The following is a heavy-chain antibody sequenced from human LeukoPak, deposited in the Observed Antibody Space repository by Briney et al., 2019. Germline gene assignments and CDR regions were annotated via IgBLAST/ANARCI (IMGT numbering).Heavy chain of an antibody. D-gene: IGHD3-22*01. CDR1: GGSISSDY. V-gene: IGHV4-59*01. Sequence: SETLSLTCTVSGGSISSDYWSWIRQPPGKGLEWIGYIYYSGSTNYNPSLKSRVTMSVDTSKHQFSLKLSSVTAADTAVYYCARLHYDTSGYYYFDYWGQGTLVTVS. J-gene: IGHJ4*02. CDR3: ARLHYDTSGYYYFDY. CDR2: IYYSGST.